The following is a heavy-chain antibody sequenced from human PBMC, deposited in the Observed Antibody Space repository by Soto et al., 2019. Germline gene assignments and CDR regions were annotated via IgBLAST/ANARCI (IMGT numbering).Heavy chain of an antibody. V-gene: IGHV1-69*01. CDR3: ARVPLGYCSGGSCYPGPFDY. D-gene: IGHD2-15*01. Sequence: SVKVSCKASGGTFSSYAISWVRQAPGQGLEWMGGIIPIFGTANYAQKFQGRVTITADESTSTAYMELSSLRSEDTAVYYCARVPLGYCSGGSCYPGPFDYWGQGTLVTVSS. CDR1: GGTFSSYA. J-gene: IGHJ4*02. CDR2: IIPIFGTA.